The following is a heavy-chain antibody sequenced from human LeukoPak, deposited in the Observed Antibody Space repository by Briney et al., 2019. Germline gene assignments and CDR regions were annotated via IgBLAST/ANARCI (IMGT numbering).Heavy chain of an antibody. CDR2: INTNTGNP. V-gene: IGHV7-4-1*02. CDR1: GYTFTSYA. D-gene: IGHD1-26*01. J-gene: IGHJ4*02. CDR3: ARGLVGAKAGSTVN. Sequence: GASVKVSCKASGYTFTSYAMNWVRQAPGQGLEWMGWINTNTGNPTYAQCFTGRFVFSLDTSVSTAYLQISSLKAEDTAVYYCARGLVGAKAGSTVNWGQGTLVTVSS.